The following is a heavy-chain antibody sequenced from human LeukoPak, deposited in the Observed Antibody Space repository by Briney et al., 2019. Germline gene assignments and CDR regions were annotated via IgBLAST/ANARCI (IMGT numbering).Heavy chain of an antibody. CDR3: ARAPQLKSYGYYYYYYMDV. Sequence: QPGGSLRLSCAASGFTFSSYAMHWVRQAPGKGLEYVSAISSNGGSTYYANSVKGRFTISRDNAKNSLYLQMNSLRAEDTAVYYCARAPQLKSYGYYYYYYMDVWGKGTTVTVSS. D-gene: IGHD5-18*01. CDR2: ISSNGGST. J-gene: IGHJ6*03. V-gene: IGHV3-64*01. CDR1: GFTFSSYA.